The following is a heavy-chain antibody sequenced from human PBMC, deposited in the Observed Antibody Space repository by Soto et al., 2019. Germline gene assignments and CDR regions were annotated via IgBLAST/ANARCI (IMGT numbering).Heavy chain of an antibody. CDR1: GFDFSSYG. V-gene: IGHV3-7*01. CDR2: IDQDGGEI. CDR3: AREVNPFHYGLDV. J-gene: IGHJ6*02. D-gene: IGHD2-21*01. Sequence: MQLVESGGGVVQPGTSLRLSCAASGFDFSSYGMHWVRQTPGKGLEWVANIDQDGGEIHYVDSVKGRFTISRDNAKNSVYLQMNSLRAEDTAVYYCAREVNPFHYGLDVWGQGTTVTVSS.